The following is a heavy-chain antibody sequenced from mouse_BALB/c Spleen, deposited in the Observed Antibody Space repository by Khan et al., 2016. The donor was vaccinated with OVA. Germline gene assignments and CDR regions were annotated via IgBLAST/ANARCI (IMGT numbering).Heavy chain of an antibody. Sequence: QIQLVQSGPELKKPGETVKISCKASGYTFTNYGMNWVKQAPGKGLKWMGWINTSTGEPTYADDFKGRFAFSLETSASAAYLQINNLKNEDTVTYFCSRLAATAWFAYWGQGTLVTVSA. V-gene: IGHV9-3-1*01. CDR1: GYTFTNYG. CDR3: SRLAATAWFAY. J-gene: IGHJ3*01. D-gene: IGHD1-2*01. CDR2: INTSTGEP.